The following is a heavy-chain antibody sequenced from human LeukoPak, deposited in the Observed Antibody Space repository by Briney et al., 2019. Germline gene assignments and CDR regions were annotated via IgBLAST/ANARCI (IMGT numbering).Heavy chain of an antibody. D-gene: IGHD2-15*01. V-gene: IGHV3-43*01. Sequence: PGGSLRLSCAASGFTFDDYTMHWVRQAPGKGLEWVSLISWDCGSTYYADSVKGRFTISRDNSKNSLYLQMNSLRTEDTALYYCAKDIGGYCSGGSCYSGGAFDIWGQGTMVTVSS. CDR2: ISWDCGST. CDR1: GFTFDDYT. CDR3: AKDIGGYCSGGSCYSGGAFDI. J-gene: IGHJ3*02.